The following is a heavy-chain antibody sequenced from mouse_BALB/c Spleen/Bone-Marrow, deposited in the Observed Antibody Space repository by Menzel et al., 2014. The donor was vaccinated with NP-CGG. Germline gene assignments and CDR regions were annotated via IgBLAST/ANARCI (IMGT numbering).Heavy chain of an antibody. Sequence: QVQLKESGAELAKPGASVKMSCKASGYTFTSYWMHWVKQRPGQGLEWIGYINPSTGYTEYNQKFKDKATLTADKSSSTAHMQLSSLTSEDSAVYYCARSGGGYDGFAYWGQGTLVTVSA. CDR1: GYTFTSYW. V-gene: IGHV1-7*01. J-gene: IGHJ3*01. CDR3: ARSGGGYDGFAY. D-gene: IGHD2-2*01. CDR2: INPSTGYT.